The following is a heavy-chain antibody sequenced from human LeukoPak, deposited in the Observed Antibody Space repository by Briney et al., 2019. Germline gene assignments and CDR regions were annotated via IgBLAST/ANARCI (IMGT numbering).Heavy chain of an antibody. D-gene: IGHD1-1*01. CDR2: INHSGST. CDR3: ARGPNVQLEPRYGMDV. J-gene: IGHJ6*04. CDR1: GGSFSGYY. Sequence: PSETLSLTCAVYGGSFSGYYWSWIRQPPGKGLEWIGEINHSGSTNYNPSLKSRVTISVDTPKNQFSLKLSSVTAADTAVYYCARGPNVQLEPRYGMDVWGKGTTVTVSS. V-gene: IGHV4-34*01.